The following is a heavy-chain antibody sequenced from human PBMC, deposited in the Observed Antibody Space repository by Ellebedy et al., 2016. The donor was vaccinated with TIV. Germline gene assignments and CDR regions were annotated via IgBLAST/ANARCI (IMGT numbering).Heavy chain of an antibody. D-gene: IGHD3-3*01. J-gene: IGHJ6*02. Sequence: ASVKVSXKASGGTFSSYAISWVRQAPGQGLEWMGWISAYNGNTNYAQKLQGRVTMTTDTSTSTAYMELRSLRSEDTAVYYCARGDVEAFGVVPTDGMDVWGQGTTVTVSS. CDR2: ISAYNGNT. V-gene: IGHV1-18*01. CDR3: ARGDVEAFGVVPTDGMDV. CDR1: GGTFSSYA.